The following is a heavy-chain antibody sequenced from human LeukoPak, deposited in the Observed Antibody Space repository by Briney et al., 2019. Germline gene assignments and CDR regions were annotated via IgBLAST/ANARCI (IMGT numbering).Heavy chain of an antibody. J-gene: IGHJ6*03. CDR3: AIGRWVYGDYVDYYYYYMDV. V-gene: IGHV1-69*05. CDR2: IIPVLGTA. CDR1: GGTFSSYA. Sequence: SVKVSCKASGGTFSSYAISWVRQAPGQGLEWMGGIIPVLGTANYAQKFQGRVTITTDESTSTAYMELSSLRSEDTAVYYCAIGRWVYGDYVDYYYYYMDVWGKGTTVTVSS. D-gene: IGHD4-17*01.